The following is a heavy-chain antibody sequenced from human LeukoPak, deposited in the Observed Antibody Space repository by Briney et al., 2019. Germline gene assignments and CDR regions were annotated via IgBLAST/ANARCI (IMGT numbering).Heavy chain of an antibody. CDR2: INSDGSST. CDR3: ARVFGTWERDYYYYMDV. CDR1: GFTFSSYW. V-gene: IGHV3-74*01. D-gene: IGHD1-26*01. Sequence: GGSLRLSCAASGFTFSSYWMHWVRQAPGKGLVWVSRINSDGSSTSYADSVKGRFTISRDNAKNTLYLQMNSLRAEDTAVYYCARVFGTWERDYYYYMDVWGKGTTVTVSS. J-gene: IGHJ6*03.